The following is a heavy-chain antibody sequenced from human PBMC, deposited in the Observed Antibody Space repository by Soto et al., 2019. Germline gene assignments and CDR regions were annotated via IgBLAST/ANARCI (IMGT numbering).Heavy chain of an antibody. Sequence: QVQLVQSGAEVKKPGSSVRVSCKASGGSFNSYTFNWVRQAPGQGLEWMGRIIPFANIANYAQAFEDRVTISADSSAPTVYMELRSLTSAATAVYYCSRDKAVMNAAMNMAYWGQGTLVAVSS. J-gene: IGHJ4*01. CDR3: SRDKAVMNAAMNMAY. CDR2: IIPFANIA. V-gene: IGHV1-69*08. D-gene: IGHD2-2*01. CDR1: GGSFNSYT.